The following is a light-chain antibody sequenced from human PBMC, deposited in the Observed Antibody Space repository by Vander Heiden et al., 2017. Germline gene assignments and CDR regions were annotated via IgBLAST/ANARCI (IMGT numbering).Light chain of an antibody. V-gene: IGKV4-1*01. CDR3: QQYSSTPKT. CDR1: TSVLYSSHHKNY. Sequence: TVTTQSPDILAGSLGERATSKCKAGTSVLYSSHHKNYLAWYPQNPGQPPKLLISWALTRAPGVPDRFSGSGSGTDFTLTISSLQAEDVAVYYCQQYSSTPKTFGQGTKVEIK. J-gene: IGKJ1*01. CDR2: WAL.